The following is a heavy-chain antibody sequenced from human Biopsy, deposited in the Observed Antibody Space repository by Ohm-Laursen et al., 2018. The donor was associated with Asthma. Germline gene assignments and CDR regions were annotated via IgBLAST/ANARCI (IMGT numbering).Heavy chain of an antibody. CDR1: GGIFTSYA. CDR2: VIPIIETT. J-gene: IGHJ3*02. CDR3: ARAGCGGDCYSEGAFDI. D-gene: IGHD2-21*01. Sequence: GSSVKVSCKPSGGIFTSYAISWVRQAPGQGLEWMGEVIPIIETTNYAQDFQGRVTFIADESTSTFYMKLSSLRSEDTAVYYCARAGCGGDCYSEGAFDIWGQGTMVTVSA. V-gene: IGHV1-69*01.